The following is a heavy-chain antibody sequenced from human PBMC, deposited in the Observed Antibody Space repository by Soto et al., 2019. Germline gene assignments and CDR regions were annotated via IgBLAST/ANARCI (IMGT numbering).Heavy chain of an antibody. CDR2: IYYSGST. CDR3: ARRRQLVAALDY. CDR1: SGSISSSSHY. Sequence: QLQLQESGPGLVKPSETLFLTCTVSSGSISSSSHYWDLIRQPPGKGLEWIGSIYYSGSTNYNPSLKSRVTISVDTSKNQFSLKVSSLTAADTAVYYCARRRQLVAALDYWGQGTLVTVSS. J-gene: IGHJ4*02. V-gene: IGHV4-39*01. D-gene: IGHD2-15*01.